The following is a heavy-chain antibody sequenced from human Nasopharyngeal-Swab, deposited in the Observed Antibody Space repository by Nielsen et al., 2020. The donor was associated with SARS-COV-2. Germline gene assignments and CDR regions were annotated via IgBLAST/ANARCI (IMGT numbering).Heavy chain of an antibody. Sequence: GGSLRLSCAASGFSFRSFGMHWVRRAPGKGLEWVTAISYDGRREFYADSVRGRFTISRDNSKNTLYLQMSSLRPEDTAVYYCAKRHDSGDTYHALDSWGQGTLVTVSS. V-gene: IGHV3-30*18. CDR3: AKRHDSGDTYHALDS. CDR1: GFSFRSFG. J-gene: IGHJ4*02. CDR2: ISYDGRRE. D-gene: IGHD5-18*01.